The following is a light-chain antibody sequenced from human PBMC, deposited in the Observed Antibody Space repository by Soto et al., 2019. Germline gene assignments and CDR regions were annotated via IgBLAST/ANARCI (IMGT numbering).Light chain of an antibody. CDR3: CSYAGDLAL. V-gene: IGLV2-11*01. Sequence: QSVLPQPRSVSGSPGQSVTISCTGTSSDVGGYDFVSWYRQHPGKAPKLMISDVSKRPSGVPDRFSGSKSGNTASLTISGLQAEDEADYYCCSYAGDLALFGGGTKVTVL. CDR1: SSDVGGYDF. CDR2: DVS. J-gene: IGLJ2*01.